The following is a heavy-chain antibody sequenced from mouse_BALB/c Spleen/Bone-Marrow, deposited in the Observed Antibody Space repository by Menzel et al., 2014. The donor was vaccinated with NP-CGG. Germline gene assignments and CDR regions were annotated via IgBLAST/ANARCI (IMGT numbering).Heavy chain of an antibody. CDR2: ISSGSSAI. D-gene: IGHD2-1*01. CDR1: GFTFSYFG. CDR3: ARGNVNLLFDY. Sequence: EVNVVESGGGLVQPGGSRKLSCAASGFTFSYFGMHWVRQAPEKGLEWVAFISSGSSAIYYAGTVKGRFTISRDNPKNTLFLQMTSLRSEDTAMYYCARGNVNLLFDYWGQGTTLTVSS. J-gene: IGHJ2*01. V-gene: IGHV5-17*02.